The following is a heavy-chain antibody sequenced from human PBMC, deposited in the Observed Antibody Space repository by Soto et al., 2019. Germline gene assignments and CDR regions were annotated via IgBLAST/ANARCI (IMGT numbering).Heavy chain of an antibody. CDR2: MNPNSGNT. D-gene: IGHD3-10*01. CDR3: ERRRAITMVRRVIRSAEYFQQ. V-gene: IGHV1-8*01. J-gene: IGHJ1*01. CDR1: GYTFTSYD. Sequence: QVQLVQSGAKVKKPAASVKVSCKASGYTFTSYDINWVRQATGQGLEWMGWMNPNSGNTGYAQKFQGRVTMTRNTSISTAYMEPSSFRSEDTAVYYCERRRAITMVRRVIRSAEYFQQWGQGTLVTVSS.